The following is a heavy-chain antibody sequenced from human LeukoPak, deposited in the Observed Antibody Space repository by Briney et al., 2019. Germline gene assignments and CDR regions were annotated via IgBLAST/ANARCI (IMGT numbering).Heavy chain of an antibody. V-gene: IGHV1-18*01. J-gene: IGHJ4*02. Sequence: ASVKVSCKASGYTFTSYGISWVRQAPGEGLEWMGWISAYNGNTNYAQKLQGRVTMTTDTSTSTAYMELRSLRSDDTAVYYCARLGIAAAAHYFDYWGQGTLVTVSS. CDR3: ARLGIAAAAHYFDY. CDR2: ISAYNGNT. D-gene: IGHD6-13*01. CDR1: GYTFTSYG.